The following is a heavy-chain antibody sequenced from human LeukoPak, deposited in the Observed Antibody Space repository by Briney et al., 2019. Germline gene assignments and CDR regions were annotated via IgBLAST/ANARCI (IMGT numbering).Heavy chain of an antibody. V-gene: IGHV1-2*02. J-gene: IGHJ5*02. Sequence: ASVTVSCRASGYTFTGFYMHWVRQAPGQGLEWMGWINPNRGGTNYAQKFQGRVTMTRDSSISTAYMELSRLISGDTAVYYCARDKGGYDVNWFDPWGQGTPVTVSS. CDR1: GYTFTGFY. CDR3: ARDKGGYDVNWFDP. D-gene: IGHD5-12*01. CDR2: INPNRGGT.